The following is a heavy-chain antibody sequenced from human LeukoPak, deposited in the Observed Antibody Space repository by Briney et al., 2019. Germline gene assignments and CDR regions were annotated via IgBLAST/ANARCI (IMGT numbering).Heavy chain of an antibody. CDR3: PRRPGVRGYSGLVYFQY. J-gene: IGHJ1*01. V-gene: IGHV4-38-2*01. CDR1: DDSIRNNYY. CDR2: FYHSGTT. Sequence: PSETLSLTCAVSDDSIRNNYYWGWIRQPPGKGLEWIGRFYHSGTTYYNPSHTGRVTISADTSKNQFSLKVNSVTAADTAVYYCPRRPGVRGYSGLVYFQYWGQGTLVIVSS. D-gene: IGHD3-22*01.